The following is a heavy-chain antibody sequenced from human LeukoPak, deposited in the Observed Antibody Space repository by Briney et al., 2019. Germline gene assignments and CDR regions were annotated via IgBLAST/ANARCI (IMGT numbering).Heavy chain of an antibody. CDR1: GYSISSGYY. J-gene: IGHJ5*02. D-gene: IGHD3-10*01. CDR2: IYHSGST. V-gene: IGHV4-38-2*01. CDR3: ARDPTPYSLWFGELLISWFDP. Sequence: SVTLSLTCAVSGYSISSGYYWGWIRQPPGKGLEWIGSIYHSGSTYYNPSLKSRVTISVDTSKNQFSLKLSSVTAADTAVYYCARDPTPYSLWFGELLISWFDPWGQGTLVTVSS.